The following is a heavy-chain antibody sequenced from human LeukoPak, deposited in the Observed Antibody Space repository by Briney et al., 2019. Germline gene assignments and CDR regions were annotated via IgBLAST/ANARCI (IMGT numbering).Heavy chain of an antibody. D-gene: IGHD1-7*01. CDR2: ISSSSSYI. J-gene: IGHJ4*02. CDR3: ARGSMNYAVFDY. CDR1: GFTFSSYS. V-gene: IGHV3-21*01. Sequence: PGGSLRLSCAASGFTFSSYSMNWVRQAPGKGLEWVSSISSSSSYIYYADSMKGRFTISRDNAKNSLDLQMNSLRAEDTAVYYCARGSMNYAVFDYWGQGTLVTVSS.